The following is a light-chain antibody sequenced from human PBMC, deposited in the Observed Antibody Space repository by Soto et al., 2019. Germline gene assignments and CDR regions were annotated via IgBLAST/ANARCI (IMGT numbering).Light chain of an antibody. CDR2: DAS. J-gene: IGKJ1*01. CDR3: QQYNSYWT. Sequence: DIQMTQSPSTLSASVGDRVTKTCRASQSISSWLAWYQQKPGKAPKLLIYDASSLESGVPSRFSGSGSGTEFIFTISILQPDDFATYYCQQYNSYWTFGQGTKVDIK. CDR1: QSISSW. V-gene: IGKV1-5*01.